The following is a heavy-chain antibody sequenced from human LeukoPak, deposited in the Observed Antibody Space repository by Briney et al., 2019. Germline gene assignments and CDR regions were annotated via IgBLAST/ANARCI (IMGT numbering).Heavy chain of an antibody. Sequence: GGSLRLSCAASGFTFSSYGMHWVRQAPGKGLEWVAFIRYDGSNKYYADSVKGRFTISRDNSKNTLYLQMNSLRAEDTAVYYCARGPRTGTISYYYYMDVWGKGTTVTVSS. CDR3: ARGPRTGTISYYYYMDV. CDR1: GFTFSSYG. CDR2: IRYDGSNK. V-gene: IGHV3-30*02. J-gene: IGHJ6*03. D-gene: IGHD1-7*01.